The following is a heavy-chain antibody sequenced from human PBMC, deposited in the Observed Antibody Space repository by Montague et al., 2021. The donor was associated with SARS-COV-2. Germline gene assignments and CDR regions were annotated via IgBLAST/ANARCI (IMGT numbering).Heavy chain of an antibody. CDR1: GGSISSSSYF. Sequence: SETLSLTCTVSGGSISSSSYFWAWIRQPPGKGLEWIGSIYYSGSTYYNPSLKSRVTISVDTSKNQFSLNLSSVTAADTAVYYCARFHTSYYYGTKASPATHHAFDLWGQGTMVTVSS. CDR2: IYYSGST. J-gene: IGHJ3*01. CDR3: ARFHTSYYYGTKASPATHHAFDL. D-gene: IGHD3-10*01. V-gene: IGHV4-39*01.